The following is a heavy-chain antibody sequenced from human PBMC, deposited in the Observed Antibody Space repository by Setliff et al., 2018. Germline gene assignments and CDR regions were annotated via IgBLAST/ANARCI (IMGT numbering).Heavy chain of an antibody. CDR2: IYSSGST. CDR1: GGSISSYY. CDR3: ARSEGRRDGYNW. Sequence: PSETLSLTCAVSGGSISSYYWSWIRQPPGKGLEWIGYIYSSGSTNYNPSLKSRVAISRDTSTNQLSLELRSVTAADTAVYYCARSEGRRDGYNWWGQGTLVTVSS. V-gene: IGHV4-4*08. D-gene: IGHD5-12*01. J-gene: IGHJ4*02.